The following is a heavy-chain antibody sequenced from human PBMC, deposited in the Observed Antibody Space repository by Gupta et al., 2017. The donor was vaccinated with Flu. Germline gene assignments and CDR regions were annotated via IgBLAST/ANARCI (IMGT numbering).Heavy chain of an antibody. D-gene: IGHD2-21*01. CDR2: IYWDDDK. CDR3: AHRRGVVIDAYYFDY. Sequence: QITLKESGPTLVKPTQTLTLTCTFSGFSLSTSGVGVGWIRQPPVKALEWLALIYWDDDKRYSPSLKSRLTTTKDTSKNQLVLIMTNMDPVDTATYYCAHRRGVVIDAYYFDYWGQGTLVTVSS. J-gene: IGHJ4*02. CDR1: GFSLSTSGVG. V-gene: IGHV2-5*02.